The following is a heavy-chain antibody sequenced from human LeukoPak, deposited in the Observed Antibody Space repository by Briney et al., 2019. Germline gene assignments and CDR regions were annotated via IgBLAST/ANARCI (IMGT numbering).Heavy chain of an antibody. CDR3: ARDLPFAAGTGFDY. CDR2: IYTSGST. V-gene: IGHV4-4*07. D-gene: IGHD6-13*01. CDR1: GGSISSYY. Sequence: PSETLSLTCTVSGGSISSYYWSWIRQPPGKGLEWIGRIYTSGSTNYNPSLKSRVTMSVDTSKNQFSLKLSSVTAADTAVYYCARDLPFAAGTGFDYWGQGTLVTVSS. J-gene: IGHJ4*02.